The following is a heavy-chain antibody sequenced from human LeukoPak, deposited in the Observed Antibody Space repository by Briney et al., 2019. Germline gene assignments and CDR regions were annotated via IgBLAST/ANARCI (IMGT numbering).Heavy chain of an antibody. CDR2: ISGRGNGT. Sequence: GGSLRLSCAASGFIFSSYAMNWVRQAPGKGLEWVSGISGRGNGTSYADSVQGRFIISRDNSKNTLYLQMNSLRAEDTAVYYCAKGSRYYDSSGYRGSGSDAFDIWGQGTMVTVSS. V-gene: IGHV3-23*01. CDR1: GFIFSSYA. J-gene: IGHJ3*02. D-gene: IGHD3-22*01. CDR3: AKGSRYYDSSGYRGSGSDAFDI.